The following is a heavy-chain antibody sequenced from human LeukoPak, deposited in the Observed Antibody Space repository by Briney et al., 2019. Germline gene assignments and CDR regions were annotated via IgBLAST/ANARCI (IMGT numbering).Heavy chain of an antibody. CDR1: GFTVSSND. CDR3: AIYDSSGYYNY. Sequence: PGGSLRLSCAASGFTVSSNDMSWVRQAPGKGREWVSVIYSGGRTFYADSVKGRFTISRDNSKNTLYLQMNSLRAEDTAVYYCAIYDSSGYYNYWGQGTLVTVSS. V-gene: IGHV3-53*01. CDR2: IYSGGRT. J-gene: IGHJ4*02. D-gene: IGHD3-22*01.